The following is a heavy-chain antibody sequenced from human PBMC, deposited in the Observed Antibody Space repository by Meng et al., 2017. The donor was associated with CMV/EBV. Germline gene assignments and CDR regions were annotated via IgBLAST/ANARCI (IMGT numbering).Heavy chain of an antibody. Sequence: GGSLRLSCAASGFTFSSYSMNWVRQAPGKGLEWVSSISSSSSYIYYADSVKGRFTVSRDNAKNSLYLQMNSLRAEDTAVYYCARVDSGNSSGWYLQWWDYYYYYGMDVWGQGTTVTVSS. J-gene: IGHJ6*02. CDR3: ARVDSGNSSGWYLQWWDYYYYYGMDV. D-gene: IGHD6-19*01. CDR1: GFTFSSYS. V-gene: IGHV3-21*01. CDR2: ISSSSSYI.